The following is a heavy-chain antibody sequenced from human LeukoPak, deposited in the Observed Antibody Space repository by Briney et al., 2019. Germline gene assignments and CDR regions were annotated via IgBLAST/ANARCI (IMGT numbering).Heavy chain of an antibody. J-gene: IGHJ5*02. CDR2: IHYSGST. CDR1: GDSISSSSYY. V-gene: IGHV4-39*07. Sequence: SETLSLTCTVSGDSISSSSYYWGWIRQPPGKGLEWIGSIHYSGSTYYSPSLNSRVTISVYTSKNQFSMKLSSVTAADTAVYYCATVITIFGVVTTGDWFDPWGQGTLVTVSS. D-gene: IGHD3-3*01. CDR3: ATVITIFGVVTTGDWFDP.